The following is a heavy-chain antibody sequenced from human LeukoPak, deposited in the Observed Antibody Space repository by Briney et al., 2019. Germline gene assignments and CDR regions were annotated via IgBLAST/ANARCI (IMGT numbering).Heavy chain of an antibody. CDR2: IYYSGST. CDR3: ARDSRGADFWSGYYTDYYYYGMDV. CDR1: GGSISSYY. V-gene: IGHV4-59*01. Sequence: PSETLSLTCTVSGGSISSYYWSWIRQPPGKGLEWIGYIYYSGSTNYNPSLKSRVTISVDTSKNQFSLKLSSVTAADTAVYYCARDSRGADFWSGYYTDYYYYGMDVWGQGTTVTVSS. J-gene: IGHJ6*02. D-gene: IGHD3-3*01.